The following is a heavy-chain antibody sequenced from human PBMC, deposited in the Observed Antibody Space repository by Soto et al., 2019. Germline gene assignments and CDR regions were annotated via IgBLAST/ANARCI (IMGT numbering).Heavy chain of an antibody. CDR3: VRGQGGNYDEWFDP. CDR2: ITWKSGRI. D-gene: IGHD3-22*01. CDR1: GFTFEDYA. J-gene: IGHJ5*02. Sequence: GGSLRLSCAASGFTFEDYAMHWVRLPPGRGLEWVSGITWKSGRIDYAASVKGRFTISRDNARSFLFLQMNGLRPDDTALYFCVRGQGGNYDEWFDPWGQGTLVTVSS. V-gene: IGHV3-9*01.